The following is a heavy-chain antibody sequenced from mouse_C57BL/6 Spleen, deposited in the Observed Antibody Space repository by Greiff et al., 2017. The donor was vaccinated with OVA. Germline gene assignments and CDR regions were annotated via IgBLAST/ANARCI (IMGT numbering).Heavy chain of an antibody. CDR2: IYPGSGST. CDR1: GYTFTSYW. D-gene: IGHD1-1*01. J-gene: IGHJ4*01. CDR3: ARSGHYYGSRDYAMDY. Sequence: QVQLQQPGAELVKPGASVKMSCKASGYTFTSYWITWVKQRPGQGLEWIGDIYPGSGSTNYNEKFKSKATLTVDKSSSTAYMQLSSLTSDDSAVYYCARSGHYYGSRDYAMDYWGQGTSVTVSS. V-gene: IGHV1-55*01.